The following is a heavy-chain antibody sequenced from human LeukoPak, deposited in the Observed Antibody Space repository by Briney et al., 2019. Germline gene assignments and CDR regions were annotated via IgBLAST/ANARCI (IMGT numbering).Heavy chain of an antibody. CDR3: ARAPIEGGIFDY. J-gene: IGHJ4*02. V-gene: IGHV4-59*01. CDR2: IYYSGST. D-gene: IGHD3-16*01. CDR1: GGSISSYY. Sequence: PSETLSLTCTVSGGSISSYYWSWIRQPPGKGLEWIGYIYYSGSTNYNPSLKSRVTISVDTSKNQFSLKLSSVTAADTAVYYCARAPIEGGIFDYWGQGTLVTVSS.